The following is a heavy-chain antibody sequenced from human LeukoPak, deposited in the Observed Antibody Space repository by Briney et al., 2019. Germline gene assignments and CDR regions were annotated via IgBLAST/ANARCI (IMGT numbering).Heavy chain of an antibody. CDR1: GYTFTSYG. Sequence: GASVKVSCKASGYTFTSYGISWVRQAPGQGLEWMGWINTYNGNTNYAQKLQGRVTMTTDTSTSTAYMELRSLRSDDTAVYYCAREVIYGSGSFYFDYWGQGTLVTVSS. V-gene: IGHV1-18*01. J-gene: IGHJ4*02. CDR3: AREVIYGSGSFYFDY. CDR2: INTYNGNT. D-gene: IGHD3-10*01.